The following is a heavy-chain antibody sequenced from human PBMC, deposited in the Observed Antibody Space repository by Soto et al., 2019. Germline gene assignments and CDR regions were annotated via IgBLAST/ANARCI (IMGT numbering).Heavy chain of an antibody. CDR1: GGSXSSGGYY. CDR3: ASVDSSGWSNWFDP. CDR2: IYYSGST. Sequence: SETLSLTCTVSGGSXSSGGYYWSWIRQHPGKGLEWIGYIYYSGSTYYNPSLKSRVTISVDTSKNQFSLKLSSVTAADTAVYYCASVDSSGWSNWFDPWGQGTLVTVSS. J-gene: IGHJ5*02. V-gene: IGHV4-31*03. D-gene: IGHD6-13*01.